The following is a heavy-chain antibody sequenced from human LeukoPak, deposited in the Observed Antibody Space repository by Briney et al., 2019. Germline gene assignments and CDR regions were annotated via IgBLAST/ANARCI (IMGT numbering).Heavy chain of an antibody. Sequence: GGSLRLSCAASGFTFSSYGMHWVRQAPGKGLEWVAVIWYGGSNKYYADSVKGRFTISRDNSKNTLYLQMNSLRAEDTAVYYCASHAGAKGYCSSTSCHDPFDPWGQGTLVTVSS. CDR1: GFTFSSYG. CDR2: IWYGGSNK. J-gene: IGHJ5*02. CDR3: ASHAGAKGYCSSTSCHDPFDP. V-gene: IGHV3-33*08. D-gene: IGHD2-2*01.